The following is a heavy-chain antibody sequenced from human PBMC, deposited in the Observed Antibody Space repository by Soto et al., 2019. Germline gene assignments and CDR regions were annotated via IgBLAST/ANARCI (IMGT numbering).Heavy chain of an antibody. CDR1: GGSFSGYY. Sequence: SETLSLTCDVYGGSFSGYYWSWIRQPPGKGLEWTGEIKRSGRTNYNPSLKSRVTMSVDTSKNQFSLNLNSVTAADAAVYYCAIVHTGTTTFDYWGEGTLATVCS. J-gene: IGHJ4*02. CDR2: IKRSGRT. CDR3: AIVHTGTTTFDY. V-gene: IGHV4-34*01. D-gene: IGHD1-1*01.